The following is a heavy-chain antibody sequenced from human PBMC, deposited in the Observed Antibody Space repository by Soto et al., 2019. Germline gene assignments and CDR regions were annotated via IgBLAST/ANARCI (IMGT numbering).Heavy chain of an antibody. CDR3: ARDGGYGSGSSRFDY. CDR1: GGSISSGGYY. J-gene: IGHJ4*02. Sequence: QVQLQESGPGLVKPSQTLSLTCTVSGGSISSGGYYWSWIRQHPGKGLEWIGYIYYSGSTSYNPSLKSPVTISIDTSRTQFSLKLSSVTAADTAGYYCARDGGYGSGSSRFDYWGQGTLVTVSS. CDR2: IYYSGST. V-gene: IGHV4-31*01. D-gene: IGHD3-10*01.